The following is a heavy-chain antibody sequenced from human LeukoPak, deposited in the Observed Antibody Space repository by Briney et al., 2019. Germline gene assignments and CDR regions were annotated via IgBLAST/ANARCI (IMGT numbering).Heavy chain of an antibody. CDR1: GGTFSSYA. D-gene: IGHD3-10*01. CDR3: ARAEYYGSGSYYYYMDV. J-gene: IGHJ6*03. CDR2: IIPIFGTA. Sequence: SVKVSCKASGGTFSSYAISWVRQAPGQGLEWMGGIIPIFGTANYAQKFQGRVTITADESTSTAYMELSSLRSEDTAVYYCARAEYYGSGSYYYYMDVWGKGTTVTVSS. V-gene: IGHV1-69*13.